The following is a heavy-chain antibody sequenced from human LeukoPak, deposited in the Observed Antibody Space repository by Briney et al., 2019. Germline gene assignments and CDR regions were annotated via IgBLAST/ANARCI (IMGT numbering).Heavy chain of an antibody. D-gene: IGHD3-9*01. CDR3: ARSGGLTIWRFDP. J-gene: IGHJ5*02. Sequence: GASVKVCCKASAYTFTICDYTWGRQATGQGLEWMGWMNPNSGNTGYAQKFQGRVTITRNTSISTAYMELSSLRSEATAVYYCARSGGLTIWRFDPWGEGTLVTVSS. V-gene: IGHV1-8*01. CDR1: AYTFTICD. CDR2: MNPNSGNT.